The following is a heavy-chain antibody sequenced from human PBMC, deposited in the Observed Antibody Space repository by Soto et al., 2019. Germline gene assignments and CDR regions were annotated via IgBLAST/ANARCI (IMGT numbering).Heavy chain of an antibody. CDR2: INPSGGST. Sequence: GASVKVSCKASGYTFTSYYMHWVRQAPGQGLEWMGIINPSGGSTSYAQKFQGRVTITADKSTSTAYMELSSLRSEDTAVYYCARDFHRESDVQIRSNWFDPWGQGTLVTVSS. V-gene: IGHV1-46*01. J-gene: IGHJ5*02. CDR1: GYTFTSYY. D-gene: IGHD3-16*02. CDR3: ARDFHRESDVQIRSNWFDP.